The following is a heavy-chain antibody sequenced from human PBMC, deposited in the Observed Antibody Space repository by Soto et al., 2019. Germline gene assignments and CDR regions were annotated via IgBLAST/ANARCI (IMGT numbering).Heavy chain of an antibody. Sequence: GASVKVSCKASGYTFNGYYMHWVRQAPGQGLEWMGWINPNSGGTNYAQKFQGWVTMTRDTPISTAYMELSRLRSDDTAVYYCARGEGGPRWGSIDYWGQGTLVTVSS. CDR1: GYTFNGYY. J-gene: IGHJ4*02. D-gene: IGHD2-21*01. V-gene: IGHV1-2*04. CDR3: ARGEGGPRWGSIDY. CDR2: INPNSGGT.